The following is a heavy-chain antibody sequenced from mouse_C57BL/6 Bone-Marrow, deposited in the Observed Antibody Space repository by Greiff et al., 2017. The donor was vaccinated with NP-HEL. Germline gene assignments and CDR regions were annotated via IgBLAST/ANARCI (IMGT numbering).Heavy chain of an antibody. J-gene: IGHJ1*03. Sequence: EVQLMESGGGLVQPGGSLSLSCAASGFTFTDYYMSWVRQPPGKALEWLGFIRNKANGYTTEYSASVKGRFTISRDNSQSILYLQMNALRAEDSATYYCARYTGDYDVNWYFDVWGTGTTVTVSS. CDR2: IRNKANGYTT. CDR1: GFTFTDYY. V-gene: IGHV7-3*01. D-gene: IGHD2-4*01. CDR3: ARYTGDYDVNWYFDV.